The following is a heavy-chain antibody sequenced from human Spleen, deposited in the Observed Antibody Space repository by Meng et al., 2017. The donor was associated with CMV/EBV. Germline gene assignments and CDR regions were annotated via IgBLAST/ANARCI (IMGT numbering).Heavy chain of an antibody. CDR1: GFTFSSYA. CDR2: ISYDGSNI. Sequence: GGSLRLSCAASGFTFSSYAMHWVRQAPGKGLEWVAVISYDGSNIYYADSVKGRFTISRDNSKNTLYQQMNSLRAEDTAVYYCATSIAMAGTFDPWGNYYGMDVWGQGTTVTVSS. V-gene: IGHV3-30*04. J-gene: IGHJ6*02. CDR3: ATSIAMAGTFDPWGNYYGMDV. D-gene: IGHD6-19*01.